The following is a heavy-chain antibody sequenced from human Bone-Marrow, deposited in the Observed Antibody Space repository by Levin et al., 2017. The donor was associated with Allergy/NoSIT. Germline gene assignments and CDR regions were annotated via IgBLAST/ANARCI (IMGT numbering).Heavy chain of an antibody. J-gene: IGHJ4*02. CDR3: ARGNMNTWRLDY. CDR1: GGSINNYY. D-gene: IGHD1/OR15-1a*01. Sequence: KTSETLSLTCNVSGGSINNYYWSWLRQPPGRRLEWIGSMSHSGTTYDSPSFKSRVSMSVDTSKNQFSLKVNSVTAADTAIYFCARGNMNTWRLDYWGQGTLVTVSS. V-gene: IGHV4-59*01. CDR2: MSHSGTT.